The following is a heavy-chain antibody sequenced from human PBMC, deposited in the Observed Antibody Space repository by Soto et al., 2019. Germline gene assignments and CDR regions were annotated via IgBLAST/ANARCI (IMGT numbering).Heavy chain of an antibody. Sequence: LSLTCAVSGYSISSGYYWGWIRQPPGKGLEWIGSIYHSGSTYYNPSLKSRVTISVDTSKNQFSLKLTSVTAADTAVYYCARGVGFGYYYYHMDLWGQGTTVTGS. CDR3: ARGVGFGYYYYHMDL. CDR2: IYHSGST. J-gene: IGHJ6*02. CDR1: GYSISSGYY. V-gene: IGHV4-38-2*01. D-gene: IGHD3-10*01.